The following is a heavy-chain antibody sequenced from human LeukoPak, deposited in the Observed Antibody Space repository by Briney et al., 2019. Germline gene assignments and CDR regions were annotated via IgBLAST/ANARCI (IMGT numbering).Heavy chain of an antibody. D-gene: IGHD3-10*01. Sequence: SETLSLTCTVSGGSISSSSYYWGWIRQPPGKGLEWIGSIYYSGSTYYNPSLKSRVTISVDTSKNQFSLKLSSVTAADTAVYYCARLEYMVRGVIYWGQGTLVTVSS. J-gene: IGHJ4*02. CDR2: IYYSGST. CDR1: GGSISSSSYY. CDR3: ARLEYMVRGVIY. V-gene: IGHV4-39*01.